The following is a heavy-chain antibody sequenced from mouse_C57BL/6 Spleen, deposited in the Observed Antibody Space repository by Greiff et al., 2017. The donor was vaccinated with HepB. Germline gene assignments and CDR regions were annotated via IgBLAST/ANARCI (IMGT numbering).Heavy chain of an antibody. V-gene: IGHV5-9-1*02. D-gene: IGHD1-1*01. CDR3: TRDYGSSPFDY. CDR2: ISSGGDYI. J-gene: IGHJ2*01. CDR1: GFTFSSYA. Sequence: EVQLQESGEGLVKPGGSLKLSCAASGFTFSSYAMSWVRQTPEKRLEWVAYISSGGDYIYYADTVKGRFTISRDNARNTLYLQMSSLKSEDTAMYYCTRDYGSSPFDYWGQGTTLTVSS.